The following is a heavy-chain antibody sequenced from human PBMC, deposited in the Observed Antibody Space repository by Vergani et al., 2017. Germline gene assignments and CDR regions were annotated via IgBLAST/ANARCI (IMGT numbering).Heavy chain of an antibody. D-gene: IGHD6-13*01. Sequence: QVQLVQSGAEVKKPGSSVKVSCKASGGTFSSYTISWVRQAPGQGLEWMGRIIPILGIANYAQKFQGRVTITADKSTSTAYMELSSLRSEDTAVYYCARDLRVASSWTTYYFDYWGQGTLVTVSS. J-gene: IGHJ4*02. V-gene: IGHV1-69*08. CDR3: ARDLRVASSWTTYYFDY. CDR2: IIPILGIA. CDR1: GGTFSSYT.